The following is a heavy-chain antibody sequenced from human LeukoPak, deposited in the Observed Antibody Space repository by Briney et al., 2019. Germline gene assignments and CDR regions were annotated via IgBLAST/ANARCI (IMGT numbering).Heavy chain of an antibody. V-gene: IGHV3-23*01. J-gene: IGHJ3*01. Sequence: QPGGSLRLSCAASGFTFNNYAMNWVRQAPGKGLEWVSYIRGGGSNTRYSDSVKGRFIISRANSKNILYLQMNSLRAEDTAIYYCAKCSASYSNDAFDVWGRGTMVTVSS. CDR2: IRGGGSNT. CDR3: AKCSASYSNDAFDV. CDR1: GFTFNNYA. D-gene: IGHD3-10*02.